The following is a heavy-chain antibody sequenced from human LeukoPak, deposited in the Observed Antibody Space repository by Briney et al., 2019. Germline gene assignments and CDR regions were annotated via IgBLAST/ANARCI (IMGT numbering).Heavy chain of an antibody. J-gene: IGHJ4*02. Sequence: EWMGWMNPNSGNPGYAQKFQGRVTMTRNTSISTAYMELSNLRSEDTAVYYCASFGGATNDYWGQGTLVTVSS. D-gene: IGHD3-10*01. CDR3: ASFGGATNDY. V-gene: IGHV1-8*01. CDR2: MNPNSGNP.